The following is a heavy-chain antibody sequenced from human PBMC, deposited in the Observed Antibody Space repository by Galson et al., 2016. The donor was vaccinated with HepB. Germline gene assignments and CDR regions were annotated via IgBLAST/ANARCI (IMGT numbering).Heavy chain of an antibody. Sequence: QSGAEVKKPGESLKISCKGSGNNFTSYWIGWVRQMPGKGLEWVGIIYPGDSDTRYSPSFQGQVTISVDKSITTAYLQWSGLKASDTAMYYCARLEPMITFGEFVVWGNPNLWGQGTLVTVSS. CDR3: ARLEPMITFGEFVVWGNPNL. CDR1: GNNFTSYW. D-gene: IGHD3-16*02. V-gene: IGHV5-51*01. CDR2: IYPGDSDT. J-gene: IGHJ4*02.